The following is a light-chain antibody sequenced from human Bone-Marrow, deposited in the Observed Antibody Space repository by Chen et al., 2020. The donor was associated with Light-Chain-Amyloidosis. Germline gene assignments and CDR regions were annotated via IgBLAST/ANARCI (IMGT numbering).Light chain of an antibody. V-gene: IGLV1-44*01. CDR2: KNN. CDR1: RSNIGNNV. Sequence: QSVLTQPPSASGTPGQRVTLSCSGCRSNIGNNVVNWYQQFPGTAPKLLIYKNNQRPSGVPDRLSGSKSGTSASLAISGLQSEDEADYYCAAWDESLNGHWVFGGGTKLTVL. CDR3: AAWDESLNGHWV. J-gene: IGLJ3*02.